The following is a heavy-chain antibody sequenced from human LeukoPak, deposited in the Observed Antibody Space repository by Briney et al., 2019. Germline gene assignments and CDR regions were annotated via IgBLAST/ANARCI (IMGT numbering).Heavy chain of an antibody. J-gene: IGHJ4*02. CDR2: ISGGSIYI. Sequence: GGSLRLSCAASGFTFSSSTMNWVRQAPGKGLEWVSSISGGSIYIYYADSVKGRFTISRDNGKNSLYLQMNSLRAEDTAVYYCARDYWSYFDYWGQGTLVTVSS. CDR3: ARDYWSYFDY. V-gene: IGHV3-21*06. CDR1: GFTFSSST. D-gene: IGHD3-3*01.